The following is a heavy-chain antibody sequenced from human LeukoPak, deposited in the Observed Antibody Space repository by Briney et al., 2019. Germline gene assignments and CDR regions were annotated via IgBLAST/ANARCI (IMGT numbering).Heavy chain of an antibody. Sequence: GGSLRLSCAASGFTFSSYAMSWVRQSPRKGLEWVSAISDSTDNTYYADSVKGRFTISRDKSKNTLYLQMNSLRAEDTAVYYCAKGQISRSDRFDYWGQGTLVTVSS. D-gene: IGHD3-3*02. CDR3: AKGQISRSDRFDY. V-gene: IGHV3-23*01. J-gene: IGHJ4*02. CDR2: ISDSTDNT. CDR1: GFTFSSYA.